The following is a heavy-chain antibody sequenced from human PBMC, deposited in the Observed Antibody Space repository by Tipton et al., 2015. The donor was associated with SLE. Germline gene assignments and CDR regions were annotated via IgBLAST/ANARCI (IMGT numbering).Heavy chain of an antibody. D-gene: IGHD1-26*01. J-gene: IGHJ4*02. CDR2: IYHSGST. V-gene: IGHV4-38-2*01. Sequence: TLSLTCAVSGYSISSGYYWGWIRQPPGKGLEWIGSIYHSGSTYYNPSLQSRVTIAVDTSKTQYSLKLSSVTAADMAVYYCARHATSYSGRLYYFDYWGQGTLVTVSS. CDR1: GYSISSGYY. CDR3: ARHATSYSGRLYYFDY.